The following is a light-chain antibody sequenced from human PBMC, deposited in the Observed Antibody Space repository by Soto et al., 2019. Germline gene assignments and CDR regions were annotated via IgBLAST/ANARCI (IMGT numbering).Light chain of an antibody. CDR2: EGI. V-gene: IGLV2-23*01. CDR1: SSDVGNYNP. Sequence: QSALTQPASVSGSPGQSITISCTGTSSDVGNYNPVSWYQQYPGKAPKLMIYEGIKRPSGVSNRFSGSQSGTTASLTISGLQTEDEADYYCCSYAGTMSGVFGGGTKLTVL. CDR3: CSYAGTMSGV. J-gene: IGLJ3*02.